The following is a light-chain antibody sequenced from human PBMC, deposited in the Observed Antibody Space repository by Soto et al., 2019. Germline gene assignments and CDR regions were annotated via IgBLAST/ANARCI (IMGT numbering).Light chain of an antibody. CDR1: QILLHSNGYNY. CDR3: MQPLQSWT. CDR2: LGS. J-gene: IGKJ1*01. Sequence: DIVITQSPLSLPVTHVDPASISCRSSQILLHSNGYNYLDWYLQKPGQSPQLLIYLGSNRASGVPDRFSGSGSGTDFTLKISRVEAEDVGVYYCMQPLQSWTFGQGTKVDIK. V-gene: IGKV2-28*01.